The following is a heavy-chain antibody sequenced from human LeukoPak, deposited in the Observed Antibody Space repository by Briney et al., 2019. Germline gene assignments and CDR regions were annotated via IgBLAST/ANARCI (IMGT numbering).Heavy chain of an antibody. CDR3: ARDVGVTRFDP. CDR1: GNTFSNYG. CDR2: INANSGNT. Sequence: ASVEVSCKASGNTFSNYGFSWVRQAPGQGLEWMGWINANSGNTDYAQNFQGRVTLTTDTSTNVAYMELRSLTSDDTAVYYCARDVGVTRFDPWGQGTLVTVSS. J-gene: IGHJ5*02. V-gene: IGHV1-18*01. D-gene: IGHD3-22*01.